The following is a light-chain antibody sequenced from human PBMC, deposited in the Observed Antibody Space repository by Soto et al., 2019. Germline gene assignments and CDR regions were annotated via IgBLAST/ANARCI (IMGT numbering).Light chain of an antibody. J-gene: IGKJ4*01. Sequence: EIVMTQFPATLSVSPGETASLSCRASQSVSRNLAWYQQKPGQPPRLLIYGASTRATGIPARFSGSGSGTDFTLTISSLQSEDFAVYYCQQYNTWPPALTLGGGTKVDIK. CDR2: GAS. CDR1: QSVSRN. CDR3: QQYNTWPPALT. V-gene: IGKV3-15*01.